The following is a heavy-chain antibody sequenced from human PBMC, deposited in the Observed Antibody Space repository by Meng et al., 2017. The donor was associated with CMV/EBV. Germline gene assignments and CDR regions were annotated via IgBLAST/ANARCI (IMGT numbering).Heavy chain of an antibody. V-gene: IGHV1-18*01. J-gene: IGHJ6*02. D-gene: IGHD6-19*01. CDR3: ASSSVATDYYYYYGMDV. CDR1: GYTFTSYG. CDR2: ISTYNGNT. Sequence: ASVKVSCKASGYTFTSYGISWVRQAPGQGLEWMGWISTYNGNTTYEQKLKGRVNMTTDTSTSTADMELRSLRSDDTAVYYCASSSVATDYYYYYGMDVWGQGTTVTVSS.